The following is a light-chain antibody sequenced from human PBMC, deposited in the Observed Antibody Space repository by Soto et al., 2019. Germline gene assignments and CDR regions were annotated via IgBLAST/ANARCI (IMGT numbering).Light chain of an antibody. Sequence: QSALTQPPSASGSPGQSVTISCTGTSNDVGGYNFVSWYQQYPGKAPKLMIYEVNKRPSGVPDRFSGSKSGNTASLTVSGLQAEDEADYYCSSYAGTNKFLIFGGGTKLTVL. V-gene: IGLV2-8*01. CDR3: SSYAGTNKFLI. CDR2: EVN. CDR1: SNDVGGYNF. J-gene: IGLJ2*01.